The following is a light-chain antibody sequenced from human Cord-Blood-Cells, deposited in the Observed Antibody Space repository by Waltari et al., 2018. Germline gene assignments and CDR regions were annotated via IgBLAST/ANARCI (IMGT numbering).Light chain of an antibody. Sequence: DIQMTQSPFTLSASVGDRVTITCRASQSISSWLAWYQQKPGKTPKLLIYDASRLESGVPSRFSGSGSGTEFTLTISSLQPDDFATYYCQQYNSYSPWTFGQGTKVEIK. CDR1: QSISSW. CDR2: DAS. V-gene: IGKV1-5*01. CDR3: QQYNSYSPWT. J-gene: IGKJ1*01.